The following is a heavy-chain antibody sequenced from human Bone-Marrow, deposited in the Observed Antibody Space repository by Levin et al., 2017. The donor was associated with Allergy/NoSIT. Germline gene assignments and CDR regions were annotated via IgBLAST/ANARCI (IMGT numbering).Heavy chain of an antibody. CDR3: ARHSGDFHH. Sequence: NSSETLSLTCTVSGGSIRSSTYYWGWLRQPPGKGLEWIGSIYPSGDAHYNPSHTSRTTISVDTSKNEVSLKMTSVTAADTALYYCARHSGDFHHWGQGTLVTVSS. CDR2: IYPSGDA. J-gene: IGHJ1*01. V-gene: IGHV4-39*01. D-gene: IGHD7-27*01. CDR1: GGSIRSSTYY.